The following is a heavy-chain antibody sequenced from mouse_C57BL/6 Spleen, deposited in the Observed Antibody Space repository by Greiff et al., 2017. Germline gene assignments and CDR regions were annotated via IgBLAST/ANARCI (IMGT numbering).Heavy chain of an antibody. Sequence: EVKLVESGGGLVQPGGSLKLSCAASGFTFSDSYMYWVRQTPEKRLEWVAYISNGGGSTYYPDTVKGRFTISRDNAKNTLYLQMSRLKSEDTAMYYCARGTAQAPDYWGQGTTLTVSS. CDR1: GFTFSDSY. J-gene: IGHJ2*01. CDR2: ISNGGGST. D-gene: IGHD3-2*02. CDR3: ARGTAQAPDY. V-gene: IGHV5-12*01.